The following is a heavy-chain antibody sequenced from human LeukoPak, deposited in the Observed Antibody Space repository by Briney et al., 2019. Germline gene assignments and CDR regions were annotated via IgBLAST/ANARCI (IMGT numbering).Heavy chain of an antibody. CDR1: GGSISSGGHY. D-gene: IGHD3-10*01. Sequence: SETLSLTCTVSGGSISSGGHYWSWLRQPAGKGLEYLGRIYSTGSTNYNPSLRSRVTISVDTSKNHFSLKLGSVTAADSAVYYCARDQTYSGSGIYTYFDYWGQGILVTVSS. CDR3: ARDQTYSGSGIYTYFDY. V-gene: IGHV4-61*02. CDR2: IYSTGST. J-gene: IGHJ4*02.